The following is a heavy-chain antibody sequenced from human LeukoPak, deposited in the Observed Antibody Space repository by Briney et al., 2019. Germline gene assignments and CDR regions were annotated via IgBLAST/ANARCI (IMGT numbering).Heavy chain of an antibody. Sequence: GGSLRLSCAASGFTVSSNYMSWVRQAPGKGLEWVALIWYDGSDIYYADSVKGRFIISRDNSKNTLYLQMNTLRAEDTAVYYCARGSAALYYFDFWGQGTLVTVSS. CDR2: IWYDGSDI. CDR3: ARGSAALYYFDF. J-gene: IGHJ4*02. V-gene: IGHV3-33*08. D-gene: IGHD2-2*01. CDR1: GFTVSSNY.